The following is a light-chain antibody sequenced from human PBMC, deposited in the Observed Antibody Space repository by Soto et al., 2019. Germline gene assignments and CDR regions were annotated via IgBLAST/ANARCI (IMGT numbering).Light chain of an antibody. CDR1: SSNIGNNY. CDR2: DNN. Sequence: QSVLPEPPSVSAAPGQTVTISCSGSSSNIGNNYVSWYQQLPGTAPKLLIYDNNKRPSGIPDRFSGSKSGTSDTLGITGLQTGDEADYYCGTWDSSLRAGYVFGTGTKVTVL. J-gene: IGLJ1*01. CDR3: GTWDSSLRAGYV. V-gene: IGLV1-51*01.